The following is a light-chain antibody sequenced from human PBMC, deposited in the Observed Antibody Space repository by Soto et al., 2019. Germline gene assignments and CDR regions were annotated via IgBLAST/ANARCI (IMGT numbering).Light chain of an antibody. Sequence: QSALTQPASVSGSPGQSITISCTGTSSDVGAYNSVSWYQQHPGKAPKLMTYDVSNRPSRVSNRFSGSKSGNTMSLTISGLQAEDEADYYCSSYTTSSHVVFGGGTKLTVL. CDR2: DVS. CDR3: SSYTTSSHVV. CDR1: SSDVGAYNS. J-gene: IGLJ2*01. V-gene: IGLV2-14*03.